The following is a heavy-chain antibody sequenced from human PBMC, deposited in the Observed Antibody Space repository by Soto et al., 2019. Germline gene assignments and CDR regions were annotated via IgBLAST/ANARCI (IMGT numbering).Heavy chain of an antibody. Sequence: EVQLVESGGGLVQPGGSLRLSCTASGFMFSAYWMSWVRQAPGKGLEWVANIEQDGSEKYYVDSLKGRFTISRVNAANSLSLQMDSLRPEVTAVYYCVRDFDVWGRGTLVTVSS. CDR2: IEQDGSEK. V-gene: IGHV3-7*01. CDR3: VRDFDV. CDR1: GFMFSAYW. J-gene: IGHJ2*01.